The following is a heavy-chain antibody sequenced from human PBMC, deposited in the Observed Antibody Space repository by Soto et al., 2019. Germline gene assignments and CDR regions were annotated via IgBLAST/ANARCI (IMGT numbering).Heavy chain of an antibody. CDR1: GFTFSSYA. D-gene: IGHD5-12*01. CDR2: VSGSGNSA. CDR3: AKDADLRGYSGYGQLSHFDY. V-gene: IGHV3-23*01. Sequence: GGSLRLSCAASGFTFSSYAMSWVRQAPGKGLEWVSAVSGSGNSAYYADSVKGRFTISRDNSKNTLFLQMNSLRAEDTAVYYCAKDADLRGYSGYGQLSHFDYWGQGTLVTVSS. J-gene: IGHJ4*02.